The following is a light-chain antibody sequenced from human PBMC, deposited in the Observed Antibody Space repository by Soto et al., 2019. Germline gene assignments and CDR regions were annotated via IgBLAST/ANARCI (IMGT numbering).Light chain of an antibody. CDR2: DVT. V-gene: IGLV2-8*01. CDR1: SSDIGGYNS. CDR3: SSYTDRKNVV. Sequence: QSVLTQSPSASGSPGQSVTISCTGTSSDIGGYNSVSWYQQHPGKAPKVMIYDVTKRPSGVPDRFSGSKSGNTASLTVSALQAEDESDYVCSSYTDRKNVVFGTGTNGTV. J-gene: IGLJ1*01.